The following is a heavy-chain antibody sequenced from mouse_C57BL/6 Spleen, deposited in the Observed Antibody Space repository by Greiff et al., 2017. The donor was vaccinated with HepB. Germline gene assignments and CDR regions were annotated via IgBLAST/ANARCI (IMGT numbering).Heavy chain of an antibody. J-gene: IGHJ4*01. CDR3: ARSHYDYDVTHYAMDY. CDR1: GYTFTSYW. Sequence: VKLQQPGAELVKPGASVKMSCKASGYTFTSYWITWVKQRPGQGLEWIGDIYPGSGSTNYNEKFKSKATLTVDTSSSTAYMQLSSLTSEDSAVYYCARSHYDYDVTHYAMDYWGQGTSVTVSS. V-gene: IGHV1-55*01. D-gene: IGHD2-4*01. CDR2: IYPGSGST.